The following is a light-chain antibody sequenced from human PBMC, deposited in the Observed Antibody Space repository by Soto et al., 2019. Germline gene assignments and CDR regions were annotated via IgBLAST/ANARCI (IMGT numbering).Light chain of an antibody. CDR1: QSVSSY. CDR2: GAS. J-gene: IGKJ1*01. V-gene: IGKV3-11*01. CDR3: QQRSNWPPTWT. Sequence: EIVMTQSPATLSVSPGERVTLSCRASQSVSSYLAWYQQKPGQAPRLLIYGASTGATGIPARFSGSGSGTDFTLTISSLEPEDFAVYYCQQRSNWPPTWTFGQGTKVDIK.